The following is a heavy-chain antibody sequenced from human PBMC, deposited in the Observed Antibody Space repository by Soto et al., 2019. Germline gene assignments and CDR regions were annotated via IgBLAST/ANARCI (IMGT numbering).Heavy chain of an antibody. CDR3: AKDVESGWYEAFDY. J-gene: IGHJ4*02. D-gene: IGHD6-19*01. CDR2: IRSFDYRT. V-gene: IGHV3-23*01. CDR1: GFAFSQYG. Sequence: GGSLRLSCTASGFAFSQYGMSWVRQAPGKGLEWVSSIRSFDYRTNYADSVKGRFTISRDNSKSTLSLQMNSLGAEDTAVYYCAKDVESGWYEAFDYWGPGTLVTVSS.